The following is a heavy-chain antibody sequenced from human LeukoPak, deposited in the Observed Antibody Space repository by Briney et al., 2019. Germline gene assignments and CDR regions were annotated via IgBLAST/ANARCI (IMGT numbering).Heavy chain of an antibody. CDR1: GYIFTSYG. D-gene: IGHD2-2*01. CDR3: ARARPGAYCGTTSCFSDY. CDR2: ISAYNGNT. Sequence: GASVKVSCKASGYIFTSYGISWVRQGPGQGLEWVGWISAYNGNTKFAPNLQDRVTMTTDTSTAPAYMELRSLRLNDTAVYFCARARPGAYCGTTSCFSDYWGQGTLVTVSS. V-gene: IGHV1-18*01. J-gene: IGHJ4*02.